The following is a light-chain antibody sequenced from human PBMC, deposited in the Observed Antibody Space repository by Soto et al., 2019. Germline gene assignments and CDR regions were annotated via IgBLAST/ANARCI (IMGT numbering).Light chain of an antibody. CDR2: SAS. V-gene: IGKV3-20*01. J-gene: IGKJ1*01. CDR3: QRYGRSWT. CDR1: QSFSGSY. Sequence: EIVLTQSPRTLSLSPGARATLSCRASQSFSGSYLAWYQQKPGQGPRLLIYSASIRATGIPDRFSGSGSGTDFTLTISRLEPEDFAVYYCQRYGRSWTFGQGTKVEIK.